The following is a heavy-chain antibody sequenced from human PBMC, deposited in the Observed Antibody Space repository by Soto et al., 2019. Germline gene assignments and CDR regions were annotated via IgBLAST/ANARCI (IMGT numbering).Heavy chain of an antibody. D-gene: IGHD3-10*01. CDR3: ARVMVRGVITNWFDP. V-gene: IGHV1-2*04. Sequence: ASVKVSCKASGYTFTGYYMHWVRQAPGQGLEWMGWINPNSGGTNYAQKFQGWVTMTRDTSISTAYMELSRLRSDDTAVSYCARVMVRGVITNWFDPWGQGTLVTVSS. J-gene: IGHJ5*02. CDR1: GYTFTGYY. CDR2: INPNSGGT.